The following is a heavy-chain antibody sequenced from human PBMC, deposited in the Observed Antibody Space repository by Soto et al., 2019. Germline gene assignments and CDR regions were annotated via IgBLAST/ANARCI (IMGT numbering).Heavy chain of an antibody. CDR3: ARHLSVRGVFDF. J-gene: IGHJ4*02. Sequence: SATRSLTCTVWGSLNTNFYWSGIRQSPGKGLEWMGFIYSSGSTRYNPSLKSRITMSLDTSKNQFSLRLSSVAAADTAVYYCARHLSVRGVFDFWGQGTQVTVS. CDR2: IYSSGST. V-gene: IGHV4-59*08. D-gene: IGHD3-10*01. CDR1: GSLNTNFY.